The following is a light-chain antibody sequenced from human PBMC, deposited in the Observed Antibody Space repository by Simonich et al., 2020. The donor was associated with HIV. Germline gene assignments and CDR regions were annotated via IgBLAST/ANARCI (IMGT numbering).Light chain of an antibody. J-gene: IGKJ2*01. V-gene: IGKV3-15*01. Sequence: EMVLTQSPGTLSLSPGERATPSCRASQSVSSSNLAWYQQKPGQAPRLLIYGASTRATGIPARFSASGSGTEFTLTITSLQSEDFAVYYCQQYKYWYTFGQGTKLEIK. CDR2: GAS. CDR3: QQYKYWYT. CDR1: QSVSSS.